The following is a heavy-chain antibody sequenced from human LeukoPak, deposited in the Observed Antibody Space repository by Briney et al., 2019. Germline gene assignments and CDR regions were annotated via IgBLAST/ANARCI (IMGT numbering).Heavy chain of an antibody. Sequence: GGSLRLSCAASGFTFSSYAMNWVRQAPGKGLEWVSYISSSRSTIYYADSVKGRFTVSRDNSKNSLYLQMNTLRDEDTAVYYCVRDSQDYSNYYYYYYGMDVWGQGTTVTVSS. V-gene: IGHV3-48*02. CDR3: VRDSQDYSNYYYYYYGMDV. CDR2: ISSSRSTI. J-gene: IGHJ6*02. D-gene: IGHD4-11*01. CDR1: GFTFSSYA.